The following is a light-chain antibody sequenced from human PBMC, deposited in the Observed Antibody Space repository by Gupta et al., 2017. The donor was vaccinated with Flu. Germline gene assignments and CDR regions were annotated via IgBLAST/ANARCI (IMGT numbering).Light chain of an antibody. CDR3: KQSPPTPCT. CDR1: QSRLHGNGNKY. Sequence: VTPGEPASISCSSTQSRLHGNGNKYLGWYLQKPGQSPLLLIYLGSYRASGVPDRFSGSGSGTXFTLKIXRVEAEDIRLPYCKQSPPTPCTFGXATKL. J-gene: IGKJ2*02. CDR2: LGS. V-gene: IGKV2-28*01.